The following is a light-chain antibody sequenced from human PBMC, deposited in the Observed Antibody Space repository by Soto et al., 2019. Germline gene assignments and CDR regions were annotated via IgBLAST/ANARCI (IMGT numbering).Light chain of an antibody. CDR2: AAS. V-gene: IGKV1-39*01. J-gene: IGKJ1*01. Sequence: DIRMTQSPSSLSASVGDRVTITCGGGQNISNYLNSYQQKPGKAPKLLMYAASSLQSGVPSSFSGSGSGADFTLPFSSLKPQDFATYFCQQSYSTPTWTFGQGTKVDIK. CDR1: QNISNY. CDR3: QQSYSTPTWT.